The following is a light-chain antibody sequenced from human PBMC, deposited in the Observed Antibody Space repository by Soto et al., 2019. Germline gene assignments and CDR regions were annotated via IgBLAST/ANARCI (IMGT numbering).Light chain of an antibody. V-gene: IGKV1-39*01. CDR3: QQSLSTPNT. CDR2: AAS. J-gene: IGKJ2*01. Sequence: DIQMTQSPSSLSASVGDRVTITCRASQNINDYLNWYHQKPRKAPKLLIYAASSLRSGVPSRFSGSGSGTDFTLTISDLHREDFATYYCQQSLSTPNTFGQGTKLEIK. CDR1: QNINDY.